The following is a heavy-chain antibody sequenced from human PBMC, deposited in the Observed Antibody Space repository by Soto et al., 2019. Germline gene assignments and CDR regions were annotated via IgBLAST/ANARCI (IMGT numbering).Heavy chain of an antibody. CDR2: IYYSGST. Sequence: SETLSLTCTVSGGSISSYYWSWIRQPPGKGLEWIGYIYYSGSTNYNPSLKSRVTISVDTSKNQFSLKLSSVTAADTAVYYCARDDILPGLDAFDIWGQGTMVTVSS. CDR1: GGSISSYY. J-gene: IGHJ3*02. CDR3: ARDDILPGLDAFDI. D-gene: IGHD3-9*01. V-gene: IGHV4-59*01.